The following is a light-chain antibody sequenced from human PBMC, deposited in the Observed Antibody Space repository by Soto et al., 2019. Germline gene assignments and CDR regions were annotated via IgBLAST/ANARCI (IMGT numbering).Light chain of an antibody. CDR1: QVFSSW. V-gene: IGKV1-12*01. CDR2: KAS. CDR3: QQASSFPFT. Sequence: DIQMTQSPSSLSASVGDRVTITCRASQVFSSWLVWYQQKPGSAPKLLIYKASTLQTGVPSRFSGSESGTEFTLTISILQPEDFATYYCQQASSFPFTFGGGTEVQIK. J-gene: IGKJ4*01.